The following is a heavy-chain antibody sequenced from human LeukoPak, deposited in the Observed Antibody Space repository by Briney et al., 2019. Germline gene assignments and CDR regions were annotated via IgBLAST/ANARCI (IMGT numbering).Heavy chain of an antibody. CDR2: IYHSGST. CDR1: GYSISSGYY. Sequence: SETLSLTCTVSGYSISSGYYWGWIRQPPGKGLEWIGSIYHSGSTYYNPSLKSRVTISVDTSKNQFSLKLSSVTAADTAVYYCARGIGYSYDQGGDYWGQGTLVTVSS. V-gene: IGHV4-38-2*02. D-gene: IGHD5-18*01. CDR3: ARGIGYSYDQGGDY. J-gene: IGHJ4*02.